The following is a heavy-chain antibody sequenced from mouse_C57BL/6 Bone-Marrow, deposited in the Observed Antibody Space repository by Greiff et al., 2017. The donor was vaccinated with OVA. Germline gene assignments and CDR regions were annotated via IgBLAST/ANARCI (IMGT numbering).Heavy chain of an antibody. Sequence: QVQLLPSGAVLVKPGASVKISCTASGFAFSSYSLSWVLQSPGPGLSWIGLIYPGDGVTNYNGKFKGKATLTADKSSSTAYMQLSSLTSEDSAVYFCARGDTTAAYWGQGTLVTVSA. D-gene: IGHD1-2*01. CDR3: ARGDTTAAY. CDR1: GFAFSSYS. CDR2: IYPGDGVT. J-gene: IGHJ3*01. V-gene: IGHV1-80*01.